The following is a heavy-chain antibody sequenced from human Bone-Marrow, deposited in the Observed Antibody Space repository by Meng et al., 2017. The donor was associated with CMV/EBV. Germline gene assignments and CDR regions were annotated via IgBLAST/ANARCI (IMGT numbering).Heavy chain of an antibody. J-gene: IGHJ6*02. D-gene: IGHD3-10*01. CDR1: GYTFTSYG. V-gene: IGHV1-18*01. CDR3: ARGVGIRGGMDV. Sequence: ASVKVSCKASGYTFTSYGISWVRQAPGQGLEWMGWISAYTGNTNYAHKLQGRVTVTTDTSTTTSYMELRSLRSDDTAVYYCARGVGIRGGMDVWGQGTTVTVSS. CDR2: ISAYTGNT.